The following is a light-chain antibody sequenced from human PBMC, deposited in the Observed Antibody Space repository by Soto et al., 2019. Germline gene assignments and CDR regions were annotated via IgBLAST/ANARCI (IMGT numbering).Light chain of an antibody. J-gene: IGKJ2*01. V-gene: IGKV3-15*01. CDR1: QSVINN. Sequence: EIVMTQSPATLSVSPGERAPLSCRASQSVINNLAWYQQKPGQAPRLLIYGASTRATGIPARFSGSGSGKEFTLTISSLQSEDFGVYYWQQYNNWPPYTFGQGTKLEIK. CDR2: GAS. CDR3: QQYNNWPPYT.